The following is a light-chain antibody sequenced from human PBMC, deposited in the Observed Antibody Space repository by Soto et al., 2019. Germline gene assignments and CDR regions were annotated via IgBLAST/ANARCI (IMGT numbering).Light chain of an antibody. J-gene: IGKJ1*01. CDR1: QDIRKD. CDR3: LQDYNHPHT. Sequence: AIQMTQSPSSLSASVGDRVTITCRASQDIRKDLGWYQQKPGKAPKLLIYAASFLQSGVPSRFSGSGSGTDFTLTISSLQPEDFATYYCLQDYNHPHTFGQGTKVDIK. V-gene: IGKV1-6*01. CDR2: AAS.